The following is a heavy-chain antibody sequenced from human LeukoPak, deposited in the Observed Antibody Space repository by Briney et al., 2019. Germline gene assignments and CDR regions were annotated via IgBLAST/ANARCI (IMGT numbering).Heavy chain of an antibody. J-gene: IGHJ4*02. CDR3: AKDYGSGSFPDY. CDR2: ISGSGGST. V-gene: IGHV3-23*01. CDR1: GFTFSSYA. D-gene: IGHD3-10*01. Sequence: GGSLRLSCAASGFTFSSYAMSWVRQAPGKGLEWVSAISGSGGSTYYADSVKGRFTISRDNSRNTLYLQMNSLRAEDTAVYYCAKDYGSGSFPDYWGQGTLVTVSS.